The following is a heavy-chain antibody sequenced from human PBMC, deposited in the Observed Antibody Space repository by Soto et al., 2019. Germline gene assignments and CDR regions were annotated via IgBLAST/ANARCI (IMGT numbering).Heavy chain of an antibody. CDR1: GFTFSDYD. D-gene: IGHD3-9*01. Sequence: PGGSLRLSCVASGFTFSDYDMTWIRQPPGKGLECLSYIGNSGRPIHYADSVEGRFTISRDNAKTSLFLEMTSLRVEDTAVYYCVRVGTYDVWTRSTYKWFDPWGQGIQVTVSS. CDR2: IGNSGRPI. J-gene: IGHJ5*02. V-gene: IGHV3-11*01. CDR3: VRVGTYDVWTRSTYKWFDP.